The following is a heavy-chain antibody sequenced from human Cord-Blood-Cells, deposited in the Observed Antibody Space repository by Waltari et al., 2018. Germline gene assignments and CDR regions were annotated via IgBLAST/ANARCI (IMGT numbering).Heavy chain of an antibody. V-gene: IGHV4-4*07. Sequence: QVQLQESGPGLVKPSETLSLTCTVSGGSISSYYWSWIRQPAGQGLEWIGRIYTSGSTNYNPSLKSRVTMSVDTSKNQFSLKLSSVTAADTAVYYCARARLSFGDYSNYWYFDLWGRGTLVTVSS. CDR2: IYTSGST. J-gene: IGHJ2*01. D-gene: IGHD4-4*01. CDR3: ARARLSFGDYSNYWYFDL. CDR1: GGSISSYY.